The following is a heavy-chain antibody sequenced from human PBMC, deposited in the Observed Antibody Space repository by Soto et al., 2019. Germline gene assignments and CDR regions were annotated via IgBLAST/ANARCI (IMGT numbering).Heavy chain of an antibody. J-gene: IGHJ4*02. CDR3: ARAAGYSGYDALDY. V-gene: IGHV3-64*01. CDR1: GYTFSTYA. D-gene: IGHD5-12*01. Sequence: EVQLVESGGGLVQPGGSLRLSCAASGYTFSTYAMHWVRQAPGKGLEYVSVINSNGGSTFYANSVKGRFTISRDNSKNTLYLQMGSLRVEDTGVYYCARAAGYSGYDALDYWGQGNLFTASS. CDR2: INSNGGST.